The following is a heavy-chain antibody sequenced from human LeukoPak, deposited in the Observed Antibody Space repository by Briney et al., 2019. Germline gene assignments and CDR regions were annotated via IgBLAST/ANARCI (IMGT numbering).Heavy chain of an antibody. J-gene: IGHJ4*02. V-gene: IGHV3-64D*06. D-gene: IGHD3-22*01. CDR2: ISSNGGST. CDR1: GFTFSSYA. Sequence: GGSLRLSCSASGFTFSSYAMHWVRQAPGKGLEYVSAISSNGGSTYYADSVKGRLTISRDNSKNTLYLQMSSLRAEDTAVYYCVKGGTYYYDSSGPPGDWGQGTLVTVSS. CDR3: VKGGTYYYDSSGPPGD.